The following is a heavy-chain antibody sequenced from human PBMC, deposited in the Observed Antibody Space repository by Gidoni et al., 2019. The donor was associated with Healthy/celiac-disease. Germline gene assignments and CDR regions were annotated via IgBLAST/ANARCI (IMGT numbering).Heavy chain of an antibody. CDR1: GGSFSGYY. J-gene: IGHJ6*02. Sequence: QVQLQQWGAGLLKPSETLSLTCAVYGGSFSGYYWSWIRQPPGKGLEWIGEINHSGSTNYNPSLKSRVTISVDTSKNQFSLKLSSVTAADTAVYYCARGVQDYYDSSGYYVSSDYYGMDVWGQGTTVTVSS. V-gene: IGHV4-34*01. CDR3: ARGVQDYYDSSGYYVSSDYYGMDV. D-gene: IGHD3-22*01. CDR2: INHSGST.